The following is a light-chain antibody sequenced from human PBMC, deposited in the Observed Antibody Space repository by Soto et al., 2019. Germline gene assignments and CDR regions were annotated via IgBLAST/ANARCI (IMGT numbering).Light chain of an antibody. Sequence: EIVLTQSPATLSLSPGERATLSCRASQSVSSYLAWYQQKPGQAPRLLIYDASNRATGIPARFSGSGSGTALTLTISSLEPEDFSVYYCQRRSNWLTFGGGTKVEIK. J-gene: IGKJ4*01. V-gene: IGKV3-11*01. CDR2: DAS. CDR3: QRRSNWLT. CDR1: QSVSSY.